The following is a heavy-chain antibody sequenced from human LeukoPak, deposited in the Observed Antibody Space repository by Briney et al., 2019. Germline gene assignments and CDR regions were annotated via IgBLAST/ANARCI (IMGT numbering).Heavy chain of an antibody. CDR1: GSAFTYYW. V-gene: IGHV5-51*01. CDR2: IYPAEYDT. J-gene: IGHJ4*02. Sequence: GASRQTSSKGLGSAFTYYWIGWGRRMPGKGVEGMGMIYPAEYDTRNSPSFRGEGTISEDKSINTAYLQWKSMKASDTAMYYCARPRTGRNTGWQKTFDSWGQGTLVTVSS. D-gene: IGHD6-19*01. CDR3: ARPRTGRNTGWQKTFDS.